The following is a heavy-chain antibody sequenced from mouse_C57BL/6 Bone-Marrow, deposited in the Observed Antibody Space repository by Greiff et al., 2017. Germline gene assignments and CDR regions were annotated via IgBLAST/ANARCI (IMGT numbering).Heavy chain of an antibody. CDR1: GFTFSSYG. CDR2: ISSGGSYT. J-gene: IGHJ3*01. D-gene: IGHD2-4*01. CDR3: AIYYDYDRFAY. Sequence: EVQRVESGGDLVKPGGSLKLSCAASGFTFSSYGMSWVRQTPDKRLEWVATISSGGSYTYYPDSVKGRFTISSDNAKNTLYLQMSSLKSEDTAMYYCAIYYDYDRFAYWGQGTLVTVSA. V-gene: IGHV5-6*01.